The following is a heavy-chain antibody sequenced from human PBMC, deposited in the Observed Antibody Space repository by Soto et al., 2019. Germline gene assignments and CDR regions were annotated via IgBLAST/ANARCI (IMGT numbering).Heavy chain of an antibody. CDR1: GGSISSSSYY. CDR2: IYYSGST. CDR3: ARHPPSDSGWYYYYGMDV. Sequence: SETLSLTCTVSGGSISSSSYYWGWIRQPPGKGLEWIGSIYYSGSTYYNPSLKSRVTISVDTSKNQFSLKLSSVTAADTAVYYCARHPPSDSGWYYYYGMDVWGQGTTVTVSS. D-gene: IGHD6-19*01. V-gene: IGHV4-39*01. J-gene: IGHJ6*02.